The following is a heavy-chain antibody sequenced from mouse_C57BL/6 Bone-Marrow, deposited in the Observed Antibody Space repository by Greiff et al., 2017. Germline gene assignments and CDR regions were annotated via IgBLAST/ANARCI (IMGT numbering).Heavy chain of an antibody. Sequence: SGPVLVKPGASVKMSCKASGYTFTDYYMNWVKQSHGKSLEWMGVISPYNGGTSYNQKFKGKATLTVDKSPSTVYMELNSLTSEDSAVYYCARRGRNCYALDYWGQGTSVTVSS. CDR1: GYTFTDYY. CDR2: ISPYNGGT. CDR3: ARRGRNCYALDY. J-gene: IGHJ4*01. D-gene: IGHD2-1*01. V-gene: IGHV1-19*01.